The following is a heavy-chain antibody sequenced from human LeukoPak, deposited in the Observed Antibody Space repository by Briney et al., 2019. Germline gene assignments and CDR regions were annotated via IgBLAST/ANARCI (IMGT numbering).Heavy chain of an antibody. CDR1: GGSISSGSYY. D-gene: IGHD3-3*01. CDR3: ARDLRTIFGEYYYMDV. V-gene: IGHV4-61*01. CDR2: IYYSGST. J-gene: IGHJ6*03. Sequence: PSQTLSLTCTVSGGSISSGSYYWSWIRQPPGKGLEWIGYIYYSGSTNYNPSLKSRVTISVDTSKNQFSLKLSSVTAADTAVYYCARDLRTIFGEYYYMDVWGKGTTVTVSS.